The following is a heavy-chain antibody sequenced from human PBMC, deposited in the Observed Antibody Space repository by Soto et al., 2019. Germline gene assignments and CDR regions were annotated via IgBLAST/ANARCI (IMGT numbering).Heavy chain of an antibody. V-gene: IGHV1-8*02. D-gene: IGHD3-16*02. Sequence: ASVKVSCKASGYTFTSYGTSWVRQAAGQGREWRGGLSADNGNTGYAQKFQGRVTMTRNTSITTAYMQLSSLRSEDTAVYYCARGQTPDYDYIWGTYRYTPNYYSYYMDVWGKGTTVTVSS. CDR2: LSADNGNT. J-gene: IGHJ6*03. CDR1: GYTFTSYG. CDR3: ARGQTPDYDYIWGTYRYTPNYYSYYMDV.